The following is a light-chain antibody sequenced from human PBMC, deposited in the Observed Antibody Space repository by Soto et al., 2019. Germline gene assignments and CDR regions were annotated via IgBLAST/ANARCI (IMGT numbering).Light chain of an antibody. CDR3: MQSLETPT. CDR2: TAS. Sequence: DIVMTQSPLSLTVTPGEPASISCRSSQSLLYSNGNNYLDWYLQKPGQSPQPLIYTASNRASGVPDRLSGSGSGTDFTLKISRVEAEDVGVYYCMQSLETPTFGPGTKVDIK. CDR1: QSLLYSNGNNY. V-gene: IGKV2-28*01. J-gene: IGKJ3*01.